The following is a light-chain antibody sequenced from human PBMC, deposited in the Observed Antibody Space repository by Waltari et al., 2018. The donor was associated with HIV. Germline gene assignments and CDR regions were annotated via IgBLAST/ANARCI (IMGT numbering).Light chain of an antibody. J-gene: IGKJ2*01. CDR1: PSLTIN. Sequence: EVVMTQSPATSSASAGARATLYCRATPSLTINLAWYQQNPGQAPRLLIYGPSTSATGVPARFSGSGAGTEFTLTISSLQSEDFAVYYCQQYNQWPRTFGQGTKVEIK. CDR2: GPS. CDR3: QQYNQWPRT. V-gene: IGKV3D-15*01.